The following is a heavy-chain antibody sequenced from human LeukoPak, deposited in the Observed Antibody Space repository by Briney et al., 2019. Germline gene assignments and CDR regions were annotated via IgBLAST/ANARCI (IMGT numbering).Heavy chain of an antibody. Sequence: ASVKVSCKSSGYTFTRYGISWVRQAPGQGLEWMGWISAYNGNTNYAQKLPGRATITTDKSTTTAYMELRSLRCDDTAVSYCASATVNTWRLVDLWGHKTLVTVSS. CDR1: GYTFTRYG. D-gene: IGHD4-17*01. CDR2: ISAYNGNT. J-gene: IGHJ4*01. V-gene: IGHV1-18*01. CDR3: ASATVNTWRLVDL.